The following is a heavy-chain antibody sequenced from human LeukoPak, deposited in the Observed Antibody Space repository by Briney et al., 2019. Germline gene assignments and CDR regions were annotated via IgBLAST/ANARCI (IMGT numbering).Heavy chain of an antibody. V-gene: IGHV4-59*11. CDR1: GGSISSHY. Sequence: SETLSLTCTVSGGSISSHYWSWIRQPPGKGLEWIGYIYYSGSTNYNPSLKSRVTMSVDTSKNQFSLKLSSVTAADTAVYYCARDLRSTVDPWGQGTLVTVSS. D-gene: IGHD2-2*01. J-gene: IGHJ5*02. CDR2: IYYSGST. CDR3: ARDLRSTVDP.